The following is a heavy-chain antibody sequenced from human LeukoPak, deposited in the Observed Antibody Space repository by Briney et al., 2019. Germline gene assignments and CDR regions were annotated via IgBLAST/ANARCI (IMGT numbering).Heavy chain of an antibody. CDR2: ISAYNGNT. V-gene: IGHV1-18*01. J-gene: IGHJ3*02. CDR1: GYTFTSYG. D-gene: IGHD1-26*01. Sequence: GASVKVSCKASGYTFTSYGISWVRQAPGQGLEWMGWISAYNGNTNYAQKLQGRVTMTTDTSTSTAYMELRSLRSDDTAVYYCARRKLPWSIGAFDIWGQGTMVTVSS. CDR3: ARRKLPWSIGAFDI.